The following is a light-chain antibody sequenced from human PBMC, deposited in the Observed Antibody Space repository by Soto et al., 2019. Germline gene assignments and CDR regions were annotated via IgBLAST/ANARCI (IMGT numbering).Light chain of an antibody. CDR2: DYS. J-gene: IGLJ2*01. CDR1: IIRTRS. CDR3: QLWDSSRGEVV. Sequence: SYELTQPPSVSVAPGQTATITCGGNIIRTRSLHWYQQKPGQAPVLVVNDYSDRPSGIPERFSGSHSGNTATLTITRVEAGDEADYYWQLWDSSRGEVVFGGWTKLTVL. V-gene: IGLV3-21*02.